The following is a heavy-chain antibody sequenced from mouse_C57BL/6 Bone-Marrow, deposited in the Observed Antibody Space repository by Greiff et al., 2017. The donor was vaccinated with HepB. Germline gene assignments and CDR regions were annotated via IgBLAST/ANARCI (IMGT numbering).Heavy chain of an antibody. J-gene: IGHJ1*03. V-gene: IGHV5-6*02. CDR2: ISSGGSYT. Sequence: DVMLVESGGDLVKPGGSLKLSCAASGFTFSSYGMSWVRQTPDKRLEWVATISSGGSYTYYPDSVKGRFTISRDNAKNTLYLQMSRLKSEDTAMYYCARHGSSPHWYFDVWGTGTTVTVSS. CDR1: GFTFSSYG. CDR3: ARHGSSPHWYFDV. D-gene: IGHD1-1*01.